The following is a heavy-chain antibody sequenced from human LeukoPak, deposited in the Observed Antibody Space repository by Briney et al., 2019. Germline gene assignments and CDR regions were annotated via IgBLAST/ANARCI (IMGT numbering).Heavy chain of an antibody. Sequence: GGSLRLSCAASGFTFSSYAMSWIRQAPGKGLEWVSAISGSGGSTYYADSVKGRFTISRDNSKNTLYLQMNSLRAEDTAVYYCAKDRYYYGSGINWFDPWGQGTLVTVSS. V-gene: IGHV3-23*01. CDR3: AKDRYYYGSGINWFDP. D-gene: IGHD3-10*01. J-gene: IGHJ5*02. CDR2: ISGSGGST. CDR1: GFTFSSYA.